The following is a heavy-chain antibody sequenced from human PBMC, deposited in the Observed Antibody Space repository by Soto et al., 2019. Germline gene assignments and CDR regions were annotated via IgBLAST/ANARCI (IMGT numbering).Heavy chain of an antibody. V-gene: IGHV4-39*01. CDR2: IYYSGST. Sequence: QLQLQESGPGLVKPSETLSLTCTVSGGSISSSSYYWGWIRQPPGKGLEWIGSIYYSGSTYYNPSLKRRVTISVDTSKNQFSLKLSSVTAADTAVYYCATTGDGYYYYYMDVWGKGTTVTVSS. CDR1: GGSISSSSYY. J-gene: IGHJ6*03. D-gene: IGHD7-27*01. CDR3: ATTGDGYYYYYMDV.